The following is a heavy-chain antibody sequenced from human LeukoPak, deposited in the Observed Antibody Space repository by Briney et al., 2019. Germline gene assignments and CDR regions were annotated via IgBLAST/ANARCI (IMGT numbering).Heavy chain of an antibody. J-gene: IGHJ4*02. CDR3: ARQFKGLLDS. CDR1: GGAVRDSKY. Sequence: PSETLSLTRSVSGGAVRDSKYWTWIRKSPEKRLEWIGYISNGGSTEYNPSLRSRVTISLDTSKNQFSLKLISMTTADRAVYYCARQFKGLLDSWGQGTLVTVSS. V-gene: IGHV4-59*08. CDR2: ISNGGST.